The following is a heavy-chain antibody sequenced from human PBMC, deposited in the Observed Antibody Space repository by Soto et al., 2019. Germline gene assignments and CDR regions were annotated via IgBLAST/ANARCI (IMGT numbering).Heavy chain of an antibody. V-gene: IGHV3-33*01. J-gene: IGHJ6*02. CDR1: GFTFSSYG. D-gene: IGHD2-2*01. CDR3: ARVTSCSYYYYGMDV. Sequence: PGESLRLSCAASGFTFSSYGMHWVRQAPGKGLEWVAVIWYDGSNKYYADSVKGRFTISRDNSKNTLYLQMNSLRAEDTAVYYCARVTSCSYYYYGMDVWGQGTTVTVSS. CDR2: IWYDGSNK.